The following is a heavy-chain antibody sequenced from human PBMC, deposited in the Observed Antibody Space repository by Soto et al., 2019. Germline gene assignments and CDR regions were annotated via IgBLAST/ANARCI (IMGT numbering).Heavy chain of an antibody. CDR1: GFTFRNAW. D-gene: IGHD4-17*01. Sequence: EVQLVESGAGLVKPGGSLRLSCAVSGFTFRNAWMSWVRQAPGKGLEWVGRIKSKTDGGTTNYAAPVKDRFTISRDDSKNTLYLHMNSLKTEDTAVYYCTTGMTTVTSGFAYWGQGTLVTVSS. J-gene: IGHJ4*02. CDR3: TTGMTTVTSGFAY. CDR2: IKSKTDGGTT. V-gene: IGHV3-15*01.